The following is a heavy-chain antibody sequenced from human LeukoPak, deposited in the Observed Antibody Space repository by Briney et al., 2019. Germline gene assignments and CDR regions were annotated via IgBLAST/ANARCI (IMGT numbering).Heavy chain of an antibody. CDR2: INHSGST. V-gene: IGHV4-34*01. CDR1: GGSFSGYY. CDR3: ARDDYGGNKPPDY. Sequence: PSETLSLTCAVYGGSFSGYYWXWIRQPPGKGXXXIGEINHSGSTNYNPSLKSRVTISVDTSKNQFSLKLSSVTAADTAVYYCARDDYGGNKPPDYWGQGTLVTVSS. J-gene: IGHJ4*02. D-gene: IGHD4-23*01.